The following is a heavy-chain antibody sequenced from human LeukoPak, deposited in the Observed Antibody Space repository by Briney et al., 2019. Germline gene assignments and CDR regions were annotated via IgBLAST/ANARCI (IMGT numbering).Heavy chain of an antibody. CDR2: IYYSGST. Sequence: PSETLSLTCTVSGGSISNYYWSWIRRPPGKGLEWIGYIYYSGSTNYNPSLKSRVTISVDTSKNQFSLKLSSVTAADTAVYYCARERPGELLDYWGQGTLVTVSS. D-gene: IGHD1-26*01. CDR1: GGSISNYY. V-gene: IGHV4-59*01. CDR3: ARERPGELLDY. J-gene: IGHJ4*02.